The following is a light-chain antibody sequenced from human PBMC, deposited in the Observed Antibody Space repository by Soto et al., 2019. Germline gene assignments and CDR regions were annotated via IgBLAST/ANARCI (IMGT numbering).Light chain of an antibody. V-gene: IGLV7-46*01. CDR1: TGAVTSGHY. CDR3: LISYSGVRV. J-gene: IGLJ3*02. Sequence: QAVVTQEPSLTVSPGGTVSLTCGSSTGAVTSGHYPYWFQQKPGQAPRTLIYDTTNKHSWTPARFSGSLLGGKAALTLSGAQPEDEAEYYCLISYSGVRVFGGGTKVTVL. CDR2: DTT.